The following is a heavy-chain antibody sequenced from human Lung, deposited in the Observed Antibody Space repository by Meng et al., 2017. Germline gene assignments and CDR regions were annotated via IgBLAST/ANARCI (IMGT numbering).Heavy chain of an antibody. D-gene: IGHD2-21*01. Sequence: QVHLVQSGAEVKKHGASGKVAGKASGYTFTNYAMHWVRQAPGQGLEWMGWINAGSENTEYSQKFQGRVTLTRDTSATTAYMELRSLKSEDTAIYYCARDIVVTFGELTTLDSWGQGTLVTVSS. CDR3: ARDIVVTFGELTTLDS. V-gene: IGHV1-3*01. CDR2: INAGSENT. J-gene: IGHJ4*02. CDR1: GYTFTNYA.